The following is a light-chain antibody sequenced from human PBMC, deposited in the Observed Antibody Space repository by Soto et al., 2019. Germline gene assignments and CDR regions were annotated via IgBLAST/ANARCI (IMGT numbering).Light chain of an antibody. J-gene: IGKJ2*01. CDR1: QDIANS. CDR3: QQYYNFPYT. V-gene: IGKV1-33*01. Sequence: DIQMPQSPSSLSASLGDRVTITCQASQDIANSLNWYQQKPGKAPNVLIYDVSNLETGVPSRFSGSRSGTDFSFTIIGLQPEDFATYYCQQYYNFPYTFGQGTKLEIK. CDR2: DVS.